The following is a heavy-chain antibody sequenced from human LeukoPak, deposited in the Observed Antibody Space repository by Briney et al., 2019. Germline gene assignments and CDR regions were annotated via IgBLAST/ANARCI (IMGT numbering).Heavy chain of an antibody. D-gene: IGHD6-19*01. V-gene: IGHV1-18*01. CDR3: ARFKGWGIAVAGDDAFDM. CDR1: GYTFTSYD. J-gene: IGHJ3*02. CDR2: ISTYNYNT. Sequence: ASVRVSCKTSGYTFTSYDITWVRQAPGQGLEWMGYISTYNYNTHHSQKFQGRVFMSTDSSSGTAYMDLQSLTSDDTAVYYCARFKGWGIAVAGDDAFDMWGQGTMVTVSS.